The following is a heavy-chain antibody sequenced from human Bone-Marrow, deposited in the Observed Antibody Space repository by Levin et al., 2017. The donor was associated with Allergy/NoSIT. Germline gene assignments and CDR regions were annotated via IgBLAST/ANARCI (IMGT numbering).Heavy chain of an antibody. V-gene: IGHV3-7*01. Sequence: ASVKVSCAASGFIFSNFWMTWVRQTPGKGLEWVANIKQDGREKYYVDSVKGRFTISRDNAKNSLYLQMNSLRAEDTAVYYCARLDQVLRWDFDFWGQGTLVTVSS. CDR1: GFIFSNFW. D-gene: IGHD2-2*01. J-gene: IGHJ4*02. CDR2: IKQDGREK. CDR3: ARLDQVLRWDFDF.